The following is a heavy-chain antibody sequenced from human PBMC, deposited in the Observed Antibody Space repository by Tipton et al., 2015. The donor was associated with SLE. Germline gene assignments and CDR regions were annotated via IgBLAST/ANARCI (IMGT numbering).Heavy chain of an antibody. Sequence: LRLSCAVSGYSISSGYYWGWIRQPPGKGLEWIGSIYYSGSTYYNPSLKSRVTISVDTSKNQFSLKLSSVTAADTAVYYCVLLELPLGYCSSGSCPDAFDIWGQGTMVTVSS. D-gene: IGHD2-15*01. J-gene: IGHJ3*02. CDR1: GYSISSGYY. CDR2: IYYSGST. V-gene: IGHV4-38-2*01. CDR3: VLLELPLGYCSSGSCPDAFDI.